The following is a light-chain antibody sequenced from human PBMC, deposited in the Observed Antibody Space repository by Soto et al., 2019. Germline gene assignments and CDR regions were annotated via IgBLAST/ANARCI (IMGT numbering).Light chain of an antibody. CDR1: QIITNY. CDR3: QQSDSTPLT. V-gene: IGKV1-39*01. CDR2: AAS. Sequence: DIQMTQSPSSLSASVGDRVTITCRTSQIITNYLNWYQQKPGKAPRLLIYAASSLQSGVPSRFSGSGSGTDFTLTISSLQPEDFATYYCQQSDSTPLTFGGGTKV. J-gene: IGKJ4*01.